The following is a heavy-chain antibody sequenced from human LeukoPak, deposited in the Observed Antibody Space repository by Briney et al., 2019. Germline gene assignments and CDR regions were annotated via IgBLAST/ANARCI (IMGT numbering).Heavy chain of an antibody. Sequence: SETLSLTCTVSGYSISSGYYWGWIRQPPGKGLEWIGSIYHGGSTYYNPSLKSRVTISVDTSKNQFSLKLSSVTAADTAVYYCAVLRVRGVIITSYWGQGTLVTVSS. J-gene: IGHJ4*02. CDR2: IYHGGST. D-gene: IGHD3-10*01. CDR1: GYSISSGYY. V-gene: IGHV4-38-2*02. CDR3: AVLRVRGVIITSY.